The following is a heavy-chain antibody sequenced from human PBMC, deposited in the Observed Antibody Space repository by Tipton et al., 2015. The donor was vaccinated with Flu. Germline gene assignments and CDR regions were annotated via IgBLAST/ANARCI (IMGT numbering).Heavy chain of an antibody. V-gene: IGHV4-61*09. D-gene: IGHD4-11*01. CDR1: GGSISSGSYY. CDR2: IYRTGST. J-gene: IGHJ5*02. Sequence: TLSLTCTVSGGSISSGSYYWSWIRQPAGNGLEWIGNIYRTGSTYYNPSLKSRVTISVDTSKNQFSLRVISVTAADTAVYYCARRDYSNYVSDPNNWFDPWGQGTLVTVSS. CDR3: ARRDYSNYVSDPNNWFDP.